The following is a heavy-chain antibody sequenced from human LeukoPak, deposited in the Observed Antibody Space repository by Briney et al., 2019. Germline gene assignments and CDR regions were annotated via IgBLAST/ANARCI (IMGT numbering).Heavy chain of an antibody. D-gene: IGHD2-21*02. CDR2: IYYSGNT. J-gene: IGHJ3*02. V-gene: IGHV4-39*01. CDR3: ARVTSKMRTGPTRPI. Sequence: SETLSLTRTVSGGSISTRTYYWGWIRHPPGKGLEGMGNIYYSGNTYYDPSLKSRVIISVDTSKNQFSLNLSSVTAADTAVYYCARVTSKMRTGPTRPIWGLGTVVIVSS. CDR1: GGSISTRTYY.